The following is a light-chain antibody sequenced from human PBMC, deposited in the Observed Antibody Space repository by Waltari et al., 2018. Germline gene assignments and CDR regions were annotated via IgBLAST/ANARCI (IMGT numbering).Light chain of an antibody. Sequence: DIVMTQSPDSLAVSLGGRATINCKSSRSVLDTSKNKNFLAWYQLKPGQSPKLLIYWASTRESEVPDRFSASVSGTDFTLTISSLQAEDVAIYSCQQYYAAPYTFGQGTKVEIK. CDR1: RSVLDTSKNKNF. CDR3: QQYYAAPYT. CDR2: WAS. V-gene: IGKV4-1*01. J-gene: IGKJ2*01.